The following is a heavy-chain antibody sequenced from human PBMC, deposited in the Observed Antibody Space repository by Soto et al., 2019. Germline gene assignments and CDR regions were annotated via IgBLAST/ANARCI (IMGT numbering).Heavy chain of an antibody. D-gene: IGHD4-17*01. Sequence: EVQLVESGGGLVKPGGSLRLSCAASGFTFSSDSMNWFRQAPGKGLEWVSSISSSSSYIYYADSVEGRFTISSANAKNSLYLQMNSLRAEDTAVYYCASERREIYVDYSSLVYWGQGTLVTVS. V-gene: IGHV3-21*01. J-gene: IGHJ4*02. CDR1: GFTFSSDS. CDR2: ISSSSSYI. CDR3: ASERREIYVDYSSLVY.